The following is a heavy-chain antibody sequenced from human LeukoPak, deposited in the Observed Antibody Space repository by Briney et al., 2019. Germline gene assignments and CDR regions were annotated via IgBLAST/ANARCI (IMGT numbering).Heavy chain of an antibody. CDR1: GFTLSSYW. J-gene: IGHJ3*02. D-gene: IGHD3-10*01. V-gene: IGHV3-7*01. Sequence: GGSLRLSCAASGFTLSSYWMSWVRQAPGKGLECVANIKEDGSEKYYVDSVEGRFTISRDNAKNSLYLHMNSLTAEDTAMYYCARDWVAGVPFDAFDIWGQGTMVSVSS. CDR3: ARDWVAGVPFDAFDI. CDR2: IKEDGSEK.